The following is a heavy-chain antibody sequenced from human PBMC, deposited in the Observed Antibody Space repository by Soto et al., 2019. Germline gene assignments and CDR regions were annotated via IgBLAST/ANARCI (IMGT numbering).Heavy chain of an antibody. D-gene: IGHD6-19*01. Sequence: GGSVKVSCKASGYTFTSYGISWGGQAPGQGLEWMGWISAYNGNTNYAQKLQGRVTMTTDTSTSTAYMELRSLRSDDTAVYYCARDLGSGWYEVDPWGQGTLVTVSS. CDR1: GYTFTSYG. CDR3: ARDLGSGWYEVDP. V-gene: IGHV1-18*01. CDR2: ISAYNGNT. J-gene: IGHJ5*02.